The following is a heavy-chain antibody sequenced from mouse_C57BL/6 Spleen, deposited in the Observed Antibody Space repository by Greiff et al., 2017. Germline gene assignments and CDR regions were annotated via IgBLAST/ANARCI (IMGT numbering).Heavy chain of an antibody. D-gene: IGHD3-2*02. V-gene: IGHV1-7*01. CDR3: ARETAQAPYYFDY. Sequence: VQLQQSGADLAKPGASVKLSCKASGYTFTSYWMHWVKQRPGQGLEWIGYINPSSGYTKYNQKFKDKATLTADKSSSTAYMQLSSLTYEDSAVYYCARETAQAPYYFDYWGQGTTLTVSS. CDR1: GYTFTSYW. J-gene: IGHJ2*01. CDR2: INPSSGYT.